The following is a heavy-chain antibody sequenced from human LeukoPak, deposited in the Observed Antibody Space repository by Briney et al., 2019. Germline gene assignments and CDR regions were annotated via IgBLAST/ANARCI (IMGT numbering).Heavy chain of an antibody. CDR2: IVYDGSEK. D-gene: IGHD3-22*01. J-gene: IGHJ4*02. CDR3: AKAANPYSSGYYFDY. V-gene: IGHV3-30*04. Sequence: PGTSLRLSCAASGFTFSRHPMHWVRQAPGKGLEWVAVIVYDGSEKYYKESVKGRFTISRDNSKNTLYLQMNSLRAEDTAVYYCAKAANPYSSGYYFDYWGQGTLVTVSS. CDR1: GFTFSRHP.